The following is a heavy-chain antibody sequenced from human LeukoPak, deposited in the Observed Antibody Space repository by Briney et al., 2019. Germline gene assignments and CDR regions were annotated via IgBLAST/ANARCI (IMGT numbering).Heavy chain of an antibody. D-gene: IGHD6-19*01. CDR2: ISAYNGNT. V-gene: IGHV1-18*01. Sequence: ASVKVSCKASGYTFTSYGISWVRQAPGQGLEWMGWISAYNGNTNYAQKLQGRVTMTTDTSTSPAYMELRSLRSDDTAVYYCAGFVAGDDFDYWGQGTLVTVSS. CDR1: GYTFTSYG. J-gene: IGHJ4*02. CDR3: AGFVAGDDFDY.